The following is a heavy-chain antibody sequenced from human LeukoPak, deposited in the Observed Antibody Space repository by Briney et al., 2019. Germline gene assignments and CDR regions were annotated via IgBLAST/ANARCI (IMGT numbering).Heavy chain of an antibody. J-gene: IGHJ4*02. CDR2: ISSSGSTI. V-gene: IGHV3-11*04. Sequence: GGSLRLSCAASGFTFSDYYMSWIRQAPGKGLEWVSYISSSGSTIYYADSVKGRFTISRDNAKNSLYLQMNSLRAEDTAVYYCARALTRSTSCPNYWGQGTLVTVSS. CDR3: ARALTRSTSCPNY. CDR1: GFTFSDYY. D-gene: IGHD2-2*01.